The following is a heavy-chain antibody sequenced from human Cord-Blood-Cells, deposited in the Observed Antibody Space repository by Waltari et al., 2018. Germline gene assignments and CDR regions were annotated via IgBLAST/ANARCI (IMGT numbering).Heavy chain of an antibody. V-gene: IGHV3-7*01. D-gene: IGHD7-27*01. CDR1: GFTFRSSW. J-gene: IGHJ4*02. Sequence: EVQLVESGGGLVQPGGSLRLSCEPSGFTFRSSWMSWVRQAPGKGLEWVANIKQDGSEKYYVDSVKGRFTISRDNAKNSLYLQMNSLRAEDTAVYYCARELTGGGSGYWGQGTLVTVSS. CDR3: ARELTGGGSGY. CDR2: IKQDGSEK.